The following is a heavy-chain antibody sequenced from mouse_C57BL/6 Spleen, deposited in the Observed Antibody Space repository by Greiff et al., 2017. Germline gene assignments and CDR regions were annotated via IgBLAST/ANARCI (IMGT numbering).Heavy chain of an antibody. CDR3: ARLSLSLYAMDY. CDR2: IIPNNGGT. J-gene: IGHJ4*01. D-gene: IGHD6-5*01. CDR1: GYTFTDYY. V-gene: IGHV1-26*01. Sequence: EVKLQQSGPELVKPGASVKISCKASGYTFTDYYMNWVKQSHGKSLEWIGDIIPNNGGTSYNQKFKGKATLTVDKSSSTAYMELRSLTSEDSAVYYCARLSLSLYAMDYWGQGTSVTVSS.